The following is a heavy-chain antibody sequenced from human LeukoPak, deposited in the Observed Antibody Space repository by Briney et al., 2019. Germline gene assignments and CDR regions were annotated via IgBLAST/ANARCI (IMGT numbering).Heavy chain of an antibody. V-gene: IGHV4-59*01. CDR2: IYYSGST. J-gene: IGHJ4*02. CDR3: ARGGGEQWLVWQYYFDY. CDR1: GGSISSYY. Sequence: PSETLSLTCTVSGGSISSYYWSWIRQPPGKGLEWIGYIYYSGSTNYNPSLKSRVTISVDTSKNQFSLKLSSVTAADTAVYYCARGGGEQWLVWQYYFDYCGQGTLVTVSS. D-gene: IGHD6-19*01.